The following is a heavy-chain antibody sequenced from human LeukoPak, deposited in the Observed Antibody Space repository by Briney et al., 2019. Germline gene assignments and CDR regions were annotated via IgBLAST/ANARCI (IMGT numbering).Heavy chain of an antibody. J-gene: IGHJ4*02. CDR3: ARHPSEEQWPYYFDY. CDR1: GYSISSDYY. D-gene: IGHD6-19*01. V-gene: IGHV4-38-2*01. Sequence: SETLSLTCAVSGYSISSDYYWGWIRQPPGNGLEWIGSIYHSGSTYYNPSLKSRVTMSVDTSRNQFSLTLTSVTAADTAVYYCARHPSEEQWPYYFDYWGQGTLVTISS. CDR2: IYHSGST.